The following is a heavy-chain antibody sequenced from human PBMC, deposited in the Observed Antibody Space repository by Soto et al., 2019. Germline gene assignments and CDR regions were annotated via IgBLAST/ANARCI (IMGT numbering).Heavy chain of an antibody. V-gene: IGHV3-23*01. CDR1: GFTFSSYA. J-gene: IGHJ4*02. CDR2: ISGSGGST. CDR3: AKHNYDDSSGYYYFDY. Sequence: GGSLRLSCAASGFTFSSYAMSWVRQAPGKGLEWVSAISGSGGSTYYADSVKGRFTISRDNSKNTLYLQMNSLRAEDTAVYYCAKHNYDDSSGYYYFDYWGQGTLVTVSS. D-gene: IGHD3-22*01.